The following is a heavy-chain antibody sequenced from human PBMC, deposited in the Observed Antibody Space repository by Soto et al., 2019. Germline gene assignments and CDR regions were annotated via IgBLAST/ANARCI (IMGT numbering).Heavy chain of an antibody. Sequence: EVQLVESGGGLVKPGGSLRLSCAASGFTFSSYSMNWVRQAPGKGLEWVSSISSSSSYIYYADSVKGRFTISRDNTKNSWYMQMNILRAEDTDVYDYASDVLYYYDISGYLGETEIDYWGQGTLVTVSS. D-gene: IGHD3-22*01. CDR3: ASDVLYYYDISGYLGETEIDY. V-gene: IGHV3-21*01. J-gene: IGHJ4*02. CDR2: ISSSSSYI. CDR1: GFTFSSYS.